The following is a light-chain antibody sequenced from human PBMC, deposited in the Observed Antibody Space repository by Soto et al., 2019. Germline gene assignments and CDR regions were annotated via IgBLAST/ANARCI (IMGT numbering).Light chain of an antibody. J-gene: IGLJ2*01. CDR1: SSNIGSTT. CDR2: TNS. CDR3: AAWDDSLNGAF. V-gene: IGLV1-44*01. Sequence: QSVLTQPPSASGTPGQRVTISCSGSSSNIGSTTVNWYQQLPGTAPKLLIYTNSQRPSGVPDRFSGSKSGTSASLTISGLQSEDEADYYCAAWDDSLNGAFFGGGTQLTVL.